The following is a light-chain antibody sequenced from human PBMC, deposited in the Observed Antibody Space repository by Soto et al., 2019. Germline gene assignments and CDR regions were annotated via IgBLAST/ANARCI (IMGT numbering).Light chain of an antibody. Sequence: QPVLTQPASVSGSPGQSITISCTGTSSDVGGYYYVSWYQHHPGKAPKLMIYQVSNRPSGVSNRFSGSKSGNTASLTISGLQAEDEADYYCSSYTSSNTFYVFGTGTKV. V-gene: IGLV2-14*01. CDR2: QVS. CDR3: SSYTSSNTFYV. J-gene: IGLJ1*01. CDR1: SSDVGGYYY.